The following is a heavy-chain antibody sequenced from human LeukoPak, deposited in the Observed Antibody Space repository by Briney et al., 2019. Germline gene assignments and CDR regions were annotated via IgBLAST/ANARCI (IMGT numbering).Heavy chain of an antibody. Sequence: SETLSLTCAVYGGSFSGYYWSWIRQPPGKGLEWIGEINHSGSTNYNPSLKSRVTISVDTSKNQFSLKLSSVTAADTAVYYCARGVSSSWPDGNWFDPRGQGTLVTVSS. CDR3: ARGVSSSWPDGNWFDP. CDR2: INHSGST. V-gene: IGHV4-34*01. D-gene: IGHD6-13*01. J-gene: IGHJ5*02. CDR1: GGSFSGYY.